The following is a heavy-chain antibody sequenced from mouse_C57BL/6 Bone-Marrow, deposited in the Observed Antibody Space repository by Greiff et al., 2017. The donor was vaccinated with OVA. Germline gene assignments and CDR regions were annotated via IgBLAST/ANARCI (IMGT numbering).Heavy chain of an antibody. D-gene: IGHD2-1*01. V-gene: IGHV5-12*01. J-gene: IGHJ1*03. CDR1: GFTFSDYY. Sequence: EVKLQESGGGLVQPGGSLKLSCAASGFTFSDYYMYWVRQTPEKRLEWVAYISNGGGSTYYPDTVKGRFTISRDNAKNTLYLQMSRLKSEDTAMYYCARRFIYYGTWYFDVWGTGTTVTVSS. CDR2: ISNGGGST. CDR3: ARRFIYYGTWYFDV.